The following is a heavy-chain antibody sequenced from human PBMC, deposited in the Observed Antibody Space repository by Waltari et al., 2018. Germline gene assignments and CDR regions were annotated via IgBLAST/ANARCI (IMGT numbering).Heavy chain of an antibody. D-gene: IGHD3-3*01. CDR2: INPNSGGT. CDR3: ARDRGVVMGTNWFDP. Sequence: QVQLVQSGAEVKKPGASVKVSCKASGYTFTGYYMHWVRQAPGQGLEWMEGINPNSGGTNDAQKFQGRVTMTRDTSISTAYMELSRLRSDDTAVYYCARDRGVVMGTNWFDPWGQGTLVTVSS. CDR1: GYTFTGYY. J-gene: IGHJ5*02. V-gene: IGHV1-2*02.